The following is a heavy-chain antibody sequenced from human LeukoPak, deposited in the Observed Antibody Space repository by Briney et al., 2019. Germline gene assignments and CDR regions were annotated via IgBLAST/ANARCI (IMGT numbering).Heavy chain of an antibody. Sequence: GSLRLSCAASGFTFSSYTMSWVRQAPGKGLEWVSGISGSGGSTYYADSVKGRFTISRDNSKNTLYLQMNSLRAEDTAVYYCAKDRGIRYSSSSRGVDYWGQGTLVTVSS. J-gene: IGHJ4*02. CDR1: GFTFSSYT. CDR3: AKDRGIRYSSSSRGVDY. V-gene: IGHV3-23*01. CDR2: ISGSGGST. D-gene: IGHD6-6*01.